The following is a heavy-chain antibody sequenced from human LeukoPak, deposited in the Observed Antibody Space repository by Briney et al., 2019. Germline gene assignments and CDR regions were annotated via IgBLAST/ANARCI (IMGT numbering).Heavy chain of an antibody. V-gene: IGHV4-59*01. J-gene: IGHJ4*02. CDR3: ARAAYGEIDY. D-gene: IGHD4-17*01. Sequence: PSETLSLACTVSGGSLSSYYWSWIRQPPGKGLQCLRYIYSSATTHSTPSLKRPLTISVDTSKHQFSLQLSSVTAADTAVYYCARAAYGEIDYWGQGTLVTVSS. CDR2: IYSSATT. CDR1: GGSLSSYY.